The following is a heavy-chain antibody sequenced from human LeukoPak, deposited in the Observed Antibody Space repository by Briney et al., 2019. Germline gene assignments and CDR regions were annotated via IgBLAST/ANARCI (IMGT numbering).Heavy chain of an antibody. V-gene: IGHV3-21*01. CDR1: GFTFSSYS. CDR2: ISSSSSYI. Sequence: KTGGSLRLSCAASGFTFSSYSMNWVRQAPGKGLEWVSSISSSSSYIYYADSVKGRFTISRDNAKNSLYLQMNSLRAEDTAVYYCARDPLGMVGATLGSFDYWGQGILVTVSS. CDR3: ARDPLGMVGATLGSFDY. D-gene: IGHD1-26*01. J-gene: IGHJ4*02.